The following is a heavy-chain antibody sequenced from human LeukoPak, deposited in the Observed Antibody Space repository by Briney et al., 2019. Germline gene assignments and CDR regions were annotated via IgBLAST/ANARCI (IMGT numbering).Heavy chain of an antibody. CDR2: IYRDDDK. D-gene: IGHD5-12*01. CDR3: AHTPDIVTTIGEVSLFNLINGICFDP. V-gene: IGHV2-5*02. J-gene: IGHJ5*02. Sequence: SGPTLVNPTQTLTLTCTFSGFSLSSSGVGVGWIRQPPGKALEWLALIYRDDDKRYSPSLKSRLTITKDASKNQVVLTMTNMDPVDTATYYCAHTPDIVTTIGEVSLFNLINGICFDPWGQGTLVTVSS. CDR1: GFSLSSSGVG.